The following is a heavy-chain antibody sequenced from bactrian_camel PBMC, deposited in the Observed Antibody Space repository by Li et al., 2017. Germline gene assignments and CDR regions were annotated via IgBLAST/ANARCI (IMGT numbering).Heavy chain of an antibody. Sequence: VQLVESGGGLVQPGGSLRLSCAASGLPFSSYDMSWVRQAPGKGPEWVSGINRSGTVTFYAPSVKGRFTISRDNTKNTLWLQLNRLQTDDTAIYYCATEGSWLPPSDWGQGTQVTVS. D-gene: IGHD2*01. CDR3: ATEGSWLPPSD. V-gene: IGHV3S40*01. J-gene: IGHJ4*01. CDR1: GLPFSSYD. CDR2: INRSGTVT.